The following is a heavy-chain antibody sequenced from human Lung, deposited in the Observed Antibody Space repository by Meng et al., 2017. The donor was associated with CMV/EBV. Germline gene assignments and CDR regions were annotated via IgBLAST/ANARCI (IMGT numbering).Heavy chain of an antibody. Sequence: SCAASGFTFDDYTMYWVRQTPGKGLEWVSAISWNSAIRDYAGSVKGRFIISRDNAKKTQYLQMNTLRIEDTALYYCARAQKSALMTGMGVWGQGTTVTVSS. D-gene: IGHD3-3*01. J-gene: IGHJ6*02. CDR2: ISWNSAIR. V-gene: IGHV3-9*01. CDR3: ARAQKSALMTGMGV. CDR1: GFTFDDYT.